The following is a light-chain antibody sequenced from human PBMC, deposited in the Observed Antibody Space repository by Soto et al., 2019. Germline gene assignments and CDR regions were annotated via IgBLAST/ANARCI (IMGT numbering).Light chain of an antibody. CDR2: GAS. CDR1: QNVNSN. V-gene: IGKV3-15*01. J-gene: IGKJ2*01. Sequence: EIVMTQSPATLSVSPGERVTLSCRASQNVNSNLAWYQQKPGQAPSLLMSGASTRATGVPARLSGSGSGTEFTLTISSLQSEDFATYYGQQYRHWPYTFGQGTILEVK. CDR3: QQYRHWPYT.